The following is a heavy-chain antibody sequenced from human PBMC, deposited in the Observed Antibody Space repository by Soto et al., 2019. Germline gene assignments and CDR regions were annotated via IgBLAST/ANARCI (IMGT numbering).Heavy chain of an antibody. Sequence: PSATXSLTCSFFVDSINTNNFGSGVRQTPGKVLEWIGEIHHNGDTTYTPSLKSRVTMSLDKSKYTFYLSLTSLNAEDTAVYYCARTSQSCNTSRCQEVSFEFWGRGTLV. V-gene: IGHV4-4*02. CDR1: VDSINTNNF. J-gene: IGHJ4*02. CDR2: IHHNGDT. D-gene: IGHD2-15*01. CDR3: ARTSQSCNTSRCQEVSFEF.